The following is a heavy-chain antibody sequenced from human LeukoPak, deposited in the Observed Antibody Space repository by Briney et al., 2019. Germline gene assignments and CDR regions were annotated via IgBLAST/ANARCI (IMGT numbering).Heavy chain of an antibody. J-gene: IGHJ4*02. D-gene: IGHD3-22*01. CDR2: IIPILGIA. CDR1: GGTFSSYA. V-gene: IGHV1-69*04. Sequence: ASVKVSCKASGGTFSSYAISWVRQAPGQGLEWMGRIIPILGIANYAQKFQGRVTITADKSTSTAYMELSSLRSEDTAVYYCAIDRYYYDSSGQQIFDYWGQGTLVTVSS. CDR3: AIDRYYYDSSGQQIFDY.